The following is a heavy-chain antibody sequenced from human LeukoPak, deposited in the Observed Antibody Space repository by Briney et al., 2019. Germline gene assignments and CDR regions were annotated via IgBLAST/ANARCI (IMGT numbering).Heavy chain of an antibody. D-gene: IGHD3-22*01. CDR1: GGSISRYY. V-gene: IGHV4-4*07. CDR2: IYTSGST. J-gene: IGHJ2*01. CDR3: ARTSRKYYYDSSAPRYWYFDL. Sequence: SQTLSLTSTVSGGSISRYYWSWIRQPAGKGLEWIGRIYTSGSTNYNPSLKSRVTMSVDTSKNQFSLKLSSVTAADTAVYYCARTSRKYYYDSSAPRYWYFDLWGRGTLVTVSS.